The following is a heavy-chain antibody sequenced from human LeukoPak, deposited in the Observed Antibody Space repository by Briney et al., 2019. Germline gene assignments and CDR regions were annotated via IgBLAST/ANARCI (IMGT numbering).Heavy chain of an antibody. J-gene: IGHJ4*02. D-gene: IGHD3-10*01. CDR3: TKNPHVWFGELDY. V-gene: IGHV3-23*01. CDR2: ISGSGGST. Sequence: GGSLRLSCAASGFTFSSYAMSWVRQAPGKGLEWVSAISGSGGSTYYADSVKGRFAISRDNSKNTLYLQMNSLGADDTAIYYCTKNPHVWFGELDYWGQGTLVSVSS. CDR1: GFTFSSYA.